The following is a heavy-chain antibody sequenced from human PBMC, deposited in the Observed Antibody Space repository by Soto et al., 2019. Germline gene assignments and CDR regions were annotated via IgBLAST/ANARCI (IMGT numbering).Heavy chain of an antibody. CDR1: GFTFSAYY. CDR2: INPNSGGT. V-gene: IGHV1-2*02. J-gene: IGHJ6*02. Sequence: ASVKVSCKASGFTFSAYYIYWVRQAPGQGLEWIGWINPNSGGTNNAQKFQGRVTMTRDTSTSTVYMELSALISDDTAVYFCARSLLDEYSSSWRSAYYGMDVWGQATTVSVSS. D-gene: IGHD2-2*01. CDR3: ARSLLDEYSSSWRSAYYGMDV.